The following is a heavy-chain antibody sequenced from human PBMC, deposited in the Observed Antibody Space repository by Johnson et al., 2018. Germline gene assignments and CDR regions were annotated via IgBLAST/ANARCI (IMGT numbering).Heavy chain of an antibody. CDR3: ARGYYSDTSGYYPDYDAFDI. D-gene: IGHD3-22*01. J-gene: IGHJ3*02. CDR1: GYTFTSYY. V-gene: IGHV1-46*01. CDR2: INPSGGST. Sequence: QVQLVQSGAEVKKPGASVEVSCKASGYTFTSYYIHWVRQAPGQGPEWMGIINPSGGSTNYAQKFQGRVTITADGSTTAYMELSSLTSEDTAVDYCARGYYSDTSGYYPDYDAFDIWGQGTMVTVSS.